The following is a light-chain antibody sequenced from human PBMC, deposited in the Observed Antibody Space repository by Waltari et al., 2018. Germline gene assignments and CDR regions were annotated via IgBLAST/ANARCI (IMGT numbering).Light chain of an antibody. J-gene: IGKJ2*01. CDR1: QSVSDN. CDR3: QQYNNWPPYT. CDR2: GAS. Sequence: EIVMTQSPATLSVSPGERATLSCRASQSVSDNLAWYQQKPGQAPRLLIYGASTRATGIPARFSGSGSGTEFTLTISSLQSEDFAVYYCQQYNNWPPYTFGQGTKLEIK. V-gene: IGKV3-15*01.